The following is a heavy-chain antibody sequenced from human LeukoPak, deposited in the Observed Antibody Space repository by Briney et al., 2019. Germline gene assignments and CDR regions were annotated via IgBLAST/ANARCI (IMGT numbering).Heavy chain of an antibody. CDR2: INSDGSST. D-gene: IGHD4-17*01. J-gene: IGHJ4*02. CDR1: GFTFSSYW. CDR3: ARSPSYGYVDY. Sequence: PGGSLRLFCAASGFTFSSYWMHRVRQAPGKGLVWVSRINSDGSSTSYADSVKGRFTISRDNAKNTLYLQMNSLRAEDTAVYYCARSPSYGYVDYWGQGTLVTVSS. V-gene: IGHV3-74*01.